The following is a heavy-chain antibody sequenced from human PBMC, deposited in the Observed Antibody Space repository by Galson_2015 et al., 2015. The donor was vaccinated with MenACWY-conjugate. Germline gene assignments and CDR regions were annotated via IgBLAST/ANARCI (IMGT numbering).Heavy chain of an antibody. Sequence: PALVNSTQTLTLICTFSGISLRTNAIRVSWFSQPPGKVLEGLAPTACDDDKFSSSSLKTRLTISKDTSKNQVVLTMTNMDPVDAATYYCARLGVSRGAFDIWGQGTMVTVSS. D-gene: IGHD6-6*01. J-gene: IGHJ3*02. CDR2: TACDDDK. V-gene: IGHV2-70*04. CDR3: ARLGVSRGAFDI. CDR1: GISLRTNAIR.